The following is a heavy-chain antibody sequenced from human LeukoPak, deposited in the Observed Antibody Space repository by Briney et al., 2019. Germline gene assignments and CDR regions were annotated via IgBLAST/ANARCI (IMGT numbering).Heavy chain of an antibody. Sequence: PGGSLRLSCAASGFTFSSYEMNWVRQAPGKGLEWVSYISSSGSTIYYADSVKGRLTISRDNAMNSLYLQMNSLRAEDTTVYYCAELGITMIGGVWGKGTTVTISS. J-gene: IGHJ6*04. CDR1: GFTFSSYE. CDR2: ISSSGSTI. V-gene: IGHV3-48*03. CDR3: AELGITMIGGV. D-gene: IGHD3-10*02.